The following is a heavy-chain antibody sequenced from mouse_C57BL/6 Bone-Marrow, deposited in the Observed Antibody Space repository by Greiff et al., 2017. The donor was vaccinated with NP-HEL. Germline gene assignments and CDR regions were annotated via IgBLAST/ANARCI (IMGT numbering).Heavy chain of an antibody. V-gene: IGHV1-4*01. D-gene: IGHD1-1*01. CDR2: INPSSGYT. J-gene: IGHJ3*01. CDR1: GYTFTSYT. CDR3: AGGPYYYGSSSAWFAY. Sequence: VKLMESGAELARPGASVKMSCKASGYTFTSYTMHWVKQRPGQGLEWIGYINPSSGYTKYNQKFKDKATLTADKSSSTAYMQLSSLTSEDSAVYYCAGGPYYYGSSSAWFAYWGQGTLVTVSA.